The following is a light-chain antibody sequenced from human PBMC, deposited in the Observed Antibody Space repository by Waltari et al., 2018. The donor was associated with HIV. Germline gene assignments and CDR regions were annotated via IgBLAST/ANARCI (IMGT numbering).Light chain of an antibody. J-gene: IGKJ1*01. CDR2: TAF. Sequence: DIQMTQSPSSLSASVGDRVTITCRASQSMSRFLNWFQQKPGKAPNLLIHTAFYLRSGVPSRFSGSGSGTDFTLTISNLQPEDFATYYCQQYYSSPRTFGQGTKVEI. V-gene: IGKV1-39*01. CDR1: QSMSRF. CDR3: QQYYSSPRT.